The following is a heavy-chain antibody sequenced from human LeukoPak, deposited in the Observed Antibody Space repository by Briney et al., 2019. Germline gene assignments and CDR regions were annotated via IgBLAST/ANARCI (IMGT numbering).Heavy chain of an antibody. CDR1: GFTFSSYG. V-gene: IGHV3-30*02. J-gene: IGHJ5*02. D-gene: IGHD3-10*01. CDR2: IRYDGSNK. Sequence: TGGSLRLSCAASGFTFSSYGMHWVRQAPGKGLEWVAFIRYDGSNKYYADSVKGRFTISRDNSKNTLYLQMNSLRAEDTAVYYCAKWTPDYYGSVNEGLGFDPWGQGTLVTVSS. CDR3: AKWTPDYYGSVNEGLGFDP.